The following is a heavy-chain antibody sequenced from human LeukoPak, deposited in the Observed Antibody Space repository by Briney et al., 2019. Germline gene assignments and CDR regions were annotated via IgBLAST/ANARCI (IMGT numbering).Heavy chain of an antibody. CDR2: IYTTVTT. V-gene: IGHV4-4*07. J-gene: IGHJ4*02. CDR1: GGSVTDYF. Sequence: SETLSLTCTVSGGSVTDYFWSWIRQPAGKGLEWIGRIYTTVTTNYNPSLKSRVTMSVDTSKNQFSLKLSSVPAADTAVFYCARHRVIAVAPGYFDYWGQGTLATVSS. CDR3: ARHRVIAVAPGYFDY. D-gene: IGHD6-19*01.